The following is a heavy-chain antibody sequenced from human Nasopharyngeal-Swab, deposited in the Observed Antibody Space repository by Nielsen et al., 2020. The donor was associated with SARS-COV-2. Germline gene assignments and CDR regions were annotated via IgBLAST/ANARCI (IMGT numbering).Heavy chain of an antibody. V-gene: IGHV3-48*03. Sequence: GESLKISCAASGFTFSSYAVSWVRQAPGKGLEWVSYISSSGSTIYYADSVKGRFTISRDNAKNSLYLQMNSLRAEDTAVYYCAREGGIAYYWGQGTLVTVSS. CDR1: GFTFSSYA. D-gene: IGHD6-13*01. CDR3: AREGGIAYY. CDR2: ISSSGSTI. J-gene: IGHJ4*02.